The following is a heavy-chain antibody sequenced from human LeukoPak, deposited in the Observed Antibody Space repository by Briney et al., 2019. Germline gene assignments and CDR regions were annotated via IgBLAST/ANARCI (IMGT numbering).Heavy chain of an antibody. V-gene: IGHV4-34*01. J-gene: IGHJ5*02. CDR2: INHSGST. D-gene: IGHD2-2*01. CDR1: GGSFSGYY. Sequence: SETLSLTCAVYGGSFSGYYWSWIRQPPGKGLEWIGEINHSGSTNYNRSLKSQVTISVDTSKNQFSLKLSSVTAADTAVYYCARGRGYCSSTSCHAGWCDPWGQRTLVSVFS. CDR3: ARGRGYCSSTSCHAGWCDP.